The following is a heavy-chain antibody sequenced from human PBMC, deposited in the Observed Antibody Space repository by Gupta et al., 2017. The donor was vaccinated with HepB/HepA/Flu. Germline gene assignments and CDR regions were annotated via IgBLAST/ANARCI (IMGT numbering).Heavy chain of an antibody. CDR2: ISSSGSTI. CDR3: ARDSPLAPDYGDYGAHYYGMDV. CDR1: GFTFSGYD. D-gene: IGHD4-17*01. J-gene: IGHJ6*02. V-gene: IGHV3-48*03. Sequence: EVQLVESGGGWVQRGGSLRLSCAAAGFTFSGYDMIWVRQAPGKGLEWVSYISSSGSTIYYADSVKGRFTISRDNAKNSLYLQMNSLRAEDTAVYYCARDSPLAPDYGDYGAHYYGMDVWGQGTTVTVSS.